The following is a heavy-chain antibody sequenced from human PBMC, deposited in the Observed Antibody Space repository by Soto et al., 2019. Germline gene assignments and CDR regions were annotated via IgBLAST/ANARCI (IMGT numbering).Heavy chain of an antibody. Sequence: EVQLVESGGGVVQPGGSLRLSCAASGFTFNTYWMSWVRQAPGKGLEWVANIKPDGSATDYVDFVKGRFTISRDNANNSLFRQVKSLRAEDTAVYCCARNGRWGHGTFVTVSS. CDR3: ARNGR. V-gene: IGHV3-7*05. CDR1: GFTFNTYW. J-gene: IGHJ4*01. D-gene: IGHD2-8*01. CDR2: IKPDGSAT.